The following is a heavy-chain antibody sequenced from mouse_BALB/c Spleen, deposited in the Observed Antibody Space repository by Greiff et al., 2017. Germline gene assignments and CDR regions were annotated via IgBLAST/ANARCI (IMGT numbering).Heavy chain of an antibody. CDR3: ARGATVVDYAIDY. Sequence: VQLQQPGAELVKPGASVKLSCKASGYTFTSYWMHWVKQRPGQGLEWIGEINPSNGRTNYNEKFKSKATLTVDKSSSTAYMQLSSLTSEDSAVYYCARGATVVDYAIDYWGQGTSVTVSS. CDR1: GYTFTSYW. CDR2: INPSNGRT. J-gene: IGHJ4*01. V-gene: IGHV1S81*02. D-gene: IGHD1-1*01.